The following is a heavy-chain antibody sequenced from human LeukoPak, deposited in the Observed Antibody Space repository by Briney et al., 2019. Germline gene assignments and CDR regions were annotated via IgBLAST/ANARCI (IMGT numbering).Heavy chain of an antibody. V-gene: IGHV4-34*12. Sequence: SESLSLTCAVCGGSFSGYYWSWVRQPPGKGLEWIGEIINSGATNYNPSLKGRVTISVDTSKNQFSLSLSSVSAADTAVYYCAGRQNGRYVLRFMGSSFYMGGQGTMVTVSS. D-gene: IGHD3-3*01. CDR3: AGRQNGRYVLRFMGSSFYM. CDR2: IINSGAT. J-gene: IGHJ3*02. CDR1: GGSFSGYY.